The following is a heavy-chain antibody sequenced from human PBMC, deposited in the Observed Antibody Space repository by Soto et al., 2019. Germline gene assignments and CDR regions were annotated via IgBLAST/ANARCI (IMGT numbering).Heavy chain of an antibody. CDR1: GYTFTSYG. D-gene: IGHD4-17*01. CDR2: ISAYNGNT. Sequence: ASVKVSCKASGYTFTSYGISWVRQAPGQGLEWMGWISAYNGNTNYAQKLQGRVTMTTDTSTSTAYMELRSLRSDDTAVYYCARDYGDYDYHYGMDVWGQGSTVTVSS. CDR3: ARDYGDYDYHYGMDV. J-gene: IGHJ6*02. V-gene: IGHV1-18*01.